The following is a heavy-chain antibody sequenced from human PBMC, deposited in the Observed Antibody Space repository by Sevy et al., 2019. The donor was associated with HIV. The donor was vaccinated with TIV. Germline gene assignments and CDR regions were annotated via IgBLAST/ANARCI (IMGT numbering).Heavy chain of an antibody. CDR1: GYTFTGYY. J-gene: IGHJ4*02. CDR3: ARAYCGGDCQSFDY. V-gene: IGHV1-2*04. Sequence: ASVKVSCKASGYTFTGYYMHWVRQAPGQGLEWMGWINPNSGGTNYAQKFQGWVTMTRDTSISTAYMELSRLRSDDTAVYYCARAYCGGDCQSFDYWGQGTLVTVSS. CDR2: INPNSGGT. D-gene: IGHD2-21*02.